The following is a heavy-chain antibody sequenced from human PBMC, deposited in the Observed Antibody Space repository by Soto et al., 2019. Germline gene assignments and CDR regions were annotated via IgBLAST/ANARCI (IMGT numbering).Heavy chain of an antibody. Sequence: QSQTLSLTCAISGDSVSSNSAAWNWIRQSPSRGLEWLGRTYYRSKWYNDYAVSVKSRITINPDTSKNQFSLQLNSVTPEDTAVYYCARDYSYGRTTYYYYYGMDVWGQGTTVTVSS. V-gene: IGHV6-1*01. J-gene: IGHJ6*02. CDR1: GDSVSSNSAA. D-gene: IGHD5-18*01. CDR3: ARDYSYGRTTYYYYYGMDV. CDR2: TYYRSKWYN.